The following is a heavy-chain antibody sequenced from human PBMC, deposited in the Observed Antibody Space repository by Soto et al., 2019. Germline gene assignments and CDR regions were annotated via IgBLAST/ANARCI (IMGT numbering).Heavy chain of an antibody. Sequence: QMQLQESGPGLVKPSETLSLTCTVSGGSISDDYWSWIRQPPGKGLEWIGHISHSGSTNYNPSLTRRATISVDTSKRQFSLKLSSVTAADTAVYYCAREARGVISGMDVWGQGTTVTVSS. V-gene: IGHV4-59*01. CDR3: AREARGVISGMDV. CDR1: GGSISDDY. J-gene: IGHJ6*02. D-gene: IGHD3-10*01. CDR2: ISHSGST.